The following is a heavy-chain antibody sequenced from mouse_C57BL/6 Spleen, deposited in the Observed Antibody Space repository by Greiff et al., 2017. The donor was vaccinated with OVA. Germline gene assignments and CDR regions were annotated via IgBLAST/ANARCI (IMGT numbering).Heavy chain of an antibody. V-gene: IGHV5-17*01. Sequence: EVKLMESGGGLVKPGGSLKLSCAASGFTFSDYGMHWVRQAPEQGLEWVAYISSGSSTIYYTDTVKGRFTVARDNAKNTLFLQMTSLRSEDTAMYYCARPTVVAFDYWGQGTTLTVSS. CDR2: ISSGSSTI. J-gene: IGHJ2*01. D-gene: IGHD1-1*01. CDR3: ARPTVVAFDY. CDR1: GFTFSDYG.